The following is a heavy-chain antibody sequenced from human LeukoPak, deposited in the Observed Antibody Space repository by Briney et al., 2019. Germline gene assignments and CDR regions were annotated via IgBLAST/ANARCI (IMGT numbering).Heavy chain of an antibody. CDR1: GFTFSDYY. V-gene: IGHV3-11*04. D-gene: IGHD1-1*01. CDR2: ISGYGSTI. Sequence: PGGSLRLSCAASGFTFSDYYMTWIRQAPGKGLEWVSYISGYGSTISYADSVKGRFTISRDNAKNSLYLQMNSLRVEDTALYYCAREWNFDSLDYWGQGTLVTVSS. CDR3: AREWNFDSLDY. J-gene: IGHJ4*02.